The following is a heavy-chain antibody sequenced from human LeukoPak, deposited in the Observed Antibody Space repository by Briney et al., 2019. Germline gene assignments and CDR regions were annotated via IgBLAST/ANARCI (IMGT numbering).Heavy chain of an antibody. CDR2: INWNGGST. V-gene: IGHV3-20*04. CDR3: ARVLEYCSGGSCYSNYFDY. CDR1: GFTFDDYG. J-gene: IGHJ4*02. Sequence: GGSLRLSCAASGFTFDDYGMSWVRQAPGKGLEWVSGINWNGGSTGYADSVKGRFTISRDNAKNSLYLQMNSLRAEDTALYYCARVLEYCSGGSCYSNYFDYWGQGTLVTVSS. D-gene: IGHD2-15*01.